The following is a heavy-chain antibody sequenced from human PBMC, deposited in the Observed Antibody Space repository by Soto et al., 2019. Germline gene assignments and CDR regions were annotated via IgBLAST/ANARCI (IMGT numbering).Heavy chain of an antibody. CDR3: ARGVWDGSGSKTGDY. CDR2: INPSGGST. Sequence: GPSVKVSCKASGYTFTSYYMHWVRQAPGQGLEWMGIINPSGGSTSYAQKFQGRVTMTRDTSTSTVYMELSSLRSEDTAVYYCARGVWDGSGSKTGDYWGQGTLVTVSS. CDR1: GYTFTSYY. D-gene: IGHD3-10*01. J-gene: IGHJ4*02. V-gene: IGHV1-46*01.